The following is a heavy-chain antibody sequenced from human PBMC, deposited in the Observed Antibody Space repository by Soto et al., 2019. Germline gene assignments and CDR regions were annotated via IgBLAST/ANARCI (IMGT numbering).Heavy chain of an antibody. CDR3: ARDVTYYKQQLDY. J-gene: IGHJ4*02. Sequence: PGGSLRLSCAASGFSVTSNYMTWVRQAPGKGLECVSVIYAGGNTYYPDAVKGRFTISRDNAKNSLYRQMNSLRAEDTAVYYCARDVTYYKQQLDYWGQGTLVTVSS. D-gene: IGHD6-13*01. CDR1: GFSVTSNY. CDR2: IYAGGNT. V-gene: IGHV3-66*01.